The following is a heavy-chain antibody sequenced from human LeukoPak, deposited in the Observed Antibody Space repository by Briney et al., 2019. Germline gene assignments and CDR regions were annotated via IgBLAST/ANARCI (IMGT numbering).Heavy chain of an antibody. CDR2: IIPIFGTA. Sequence: ASVKVSCKASGGTFSSYAISWVRQAPGQGLEWMGGIIPIFGTANYAQKFQGRVTITADESTSTAYMELSSLRSEDTAVYYCARGITTGTVYGAFDIWGQGTMVTVSS. V-gene: IGHV1-69*13. CDR3: ARGITTGTVYGAFDI. D-gene: IGHD1-1*01. CDR1: GGTFSSYA. J-gene: IGHJ3*02.